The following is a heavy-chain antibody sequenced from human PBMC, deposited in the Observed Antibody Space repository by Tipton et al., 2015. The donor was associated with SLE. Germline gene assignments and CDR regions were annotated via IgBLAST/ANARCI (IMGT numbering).Heavy chain of an antibody. J-gene: IGHJ3*02. V-gene: IGHV3-23*01. CDR1: GFTFSSYA. CDR2: ISGSGGST. Sequence: SLRLSCAASGFTFSSYAMSWVRQAPGKGLEWVSTISGSGGSTYYADSVKGRFTISRDNSNNTLYLQMNSLRAEDTAVYYCAKDRPYYDYVWGSLDIWGQGTMVTVSS. D-gene: IGHD3-16*01. CDR3: AKDRPYYDYVWGSLDI.